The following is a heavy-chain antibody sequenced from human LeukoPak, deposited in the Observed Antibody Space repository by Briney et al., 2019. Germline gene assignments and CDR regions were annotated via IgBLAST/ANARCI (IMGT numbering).Heavy chain of an antibody. CDR1: GGTFSSYA. V-gene: IGHV1-69*13. CDR2: IIPIFGTA. CDR3: ARDYGKLGQHDAFDI. Sequence: GASVKVSCKASGGTFSSYAISWVRQAPGQGLEWMGGIIPIFGTANYAQKFQGRVTITADESTSTAYMELSSLRSEDTAVYCCARDYGKLGQHDAFDIWGQGTMVTVSS. J-gene: IGHJ3*02. D-gene: IGHD7-27*01.